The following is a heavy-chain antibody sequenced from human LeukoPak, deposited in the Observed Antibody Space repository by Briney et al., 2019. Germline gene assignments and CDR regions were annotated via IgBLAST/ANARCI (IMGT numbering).Heavy chain of an antibody. V-gene: IGHV3-23*01. CDR1: GFTFSSYA. J-gene: IGHJ5*02. CDR2: IGGSGSGT. Sequence: PGGSLRLSCAASGFTFSSYAMIWARQAPGKGLEWVSVIGGSGSGTHYANSVKGRFTISRDNSKNTLYLQMNILSAEDTAVYYCAKDWYDHWGQGTLVTVSS. CDR3: AKDWYDH.